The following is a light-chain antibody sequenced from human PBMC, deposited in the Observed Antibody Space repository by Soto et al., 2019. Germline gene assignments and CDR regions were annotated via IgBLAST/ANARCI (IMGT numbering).Light chain of an antibody. CDR1: SSDVGGYNY. Sequence: QSALTQPASVSGSPGQSITISCTGTSSDVGGYNYVSWYQQHPGKAPKLMIYDVSNRPSGVSNRFSGSKSGNTASLTISGLLAEDEADYYCNSYTSSSTPYYVFGTGTKLTVL. CDR3: NSYTSSSTPYYV. J-gene: IGLJ1*01. CDR2: DVS. V-gene: IGLV2-14*01.